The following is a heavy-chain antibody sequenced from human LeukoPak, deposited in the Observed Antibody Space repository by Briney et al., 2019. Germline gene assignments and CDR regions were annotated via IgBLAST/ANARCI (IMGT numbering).Heavy chain of an antibody. CDR2: INPKSGDS. J-gene: IGHJ4*02. V-gene: IGHV1-2*02. D-gene: IGHD5-18*01. CDR1: GYTFTIYY. Sequence: ASVKVSCKASGYTFTIYYLHWVRQAPGQGLEWIGWINPKSGDSNHAQKFQDRVTMTGDTSISTAYMELSSLRSNDTAVYYCARGDTATFDYWGQGTLVTVSS. CDR3: ARGDTATFDY.